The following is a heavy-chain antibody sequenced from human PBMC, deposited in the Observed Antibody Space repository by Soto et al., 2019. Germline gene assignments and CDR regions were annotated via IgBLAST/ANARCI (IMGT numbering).Heavy chain of an antibody. CDR1: GGTFRNYA. CDR2: SVPIVGTA. J-gene: IGHJ4*02. CDR3: ARGTGSHVDY. Sequence: QVQLVHSGAEVKKPGSSVKVSCKTSGGTFRNYAINWVRQAPGQGLEWMGGSVPIVGTANYAQKFQGSVTITADESTSTGYMEVRSLRTEDTAVYYCARGTGSHVDYWGQGTLVTVSS. V-gene: IGHV1-69*01. D-gene: IGHD3-9*01.